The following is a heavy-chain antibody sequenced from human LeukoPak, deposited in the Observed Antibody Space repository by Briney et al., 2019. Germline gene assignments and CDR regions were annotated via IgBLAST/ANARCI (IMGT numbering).Heavy chain of an antibody. Sequence: GASVKVSCKASGYTFTSYDINWARQAPGQGLEWMGWMNPNSGNTGYAQKFQGRVTMTRNTSISTAYMELSSLRSEDTAVYYCARGRITGTTRGSDYWGQGTLVTVSS. V-gene: IGHV1-8*01. CDR1: GYTFTSYD. J-gene: IGHJ4*02. CDR3: ARGRITGTTRGSDY. CDR2: MNPNSGNT. D-gene: IGHD1-7*01.